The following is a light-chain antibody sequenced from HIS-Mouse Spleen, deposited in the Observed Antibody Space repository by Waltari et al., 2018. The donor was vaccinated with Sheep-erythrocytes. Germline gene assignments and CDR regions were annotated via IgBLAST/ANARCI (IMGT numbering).Light chain of an antibody. Sequence: QSALTQPASVSGSPGQSITISCTGTSSDVGSYNLVSWYQQHPGKAPKLMIYEGSNRPSGVSNRFSGSKSGNTASLTISGLQADDEADYYCCSYAGSSTPWVFGGGTKLTVL. J-gene: IGLJ3*02. CDR2: EGS. V-gene: IGLV2-23*01. CDR3: CSYAGSSTPWV. CDR1: SSDVGSYNL.